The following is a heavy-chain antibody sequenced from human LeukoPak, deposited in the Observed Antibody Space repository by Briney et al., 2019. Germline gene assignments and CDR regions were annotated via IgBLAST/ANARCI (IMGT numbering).Heavy chain of an antibody. Sequence: SETLSLTCTVSGGSINSHYGNWVRQPAGKGLEWIGRIYTSGSTNYNPSLKSRVTMSVDTSKNQFSLKLSSVTAADTAVYYCARELVVVPAAIGTLYNWFDPWGQGTLVTVSS. D-gene: IGHD2-2*01. J-gene: IGHJ5*02. CDR3: ARELVVVPAAIGTLYNWFDP. V-gene: IGHV4-4*07. CDR1: GGSINSHY. CDR2: IYTSGST.